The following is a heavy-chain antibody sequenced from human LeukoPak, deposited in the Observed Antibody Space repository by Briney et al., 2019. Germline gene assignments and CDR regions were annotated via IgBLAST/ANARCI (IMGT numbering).Heavy chain of an antibody. CDR3: ARERGTAMVGEYAFDI. V-gene: IGHV1-69*13. J-gene: IGHJ3*02. Sequence: SVKVSCKASGGTFSSYAISWVRQAPGQGLEWMGGIIPIFGTANYAQKFQGRVTITADESTSTAYMELSSLRSEDTAVYYCARERGTAMVGEYAFDIWGQGTMVTVSS. CDR2: IIPIFGTA. CDR1: GGTFSSYA. D-gene: IGHD5-18*01.